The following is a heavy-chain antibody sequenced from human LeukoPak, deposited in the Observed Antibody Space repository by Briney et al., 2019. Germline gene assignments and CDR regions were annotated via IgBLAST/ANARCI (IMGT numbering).Heavy chain of an antibody. CDR3: ARVLEIAESPDAFDI. Sequence: GASVKVSCKASGYTFTGYYMHWVRQAPGQGLEWMGWINPNSGNTGYAQKFQGRVTMTRNTSISTAYMELSSLRSEDTAVYYCARVLEIAESPDAFDIWGQGTMVTVSS. J-gene: IGHJ3*02. CDR1: GYTFTGYY. CDR2: INPNSGNT. D-gene: IGHD3-3*01. V-gene: IGHV1-8*02.